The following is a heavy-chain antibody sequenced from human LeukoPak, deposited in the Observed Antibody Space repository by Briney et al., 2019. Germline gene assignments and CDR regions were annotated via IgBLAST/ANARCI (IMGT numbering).Heavy chain of an antibody. CDR1: GYSFTGYY. CDR3: ARDYYGSGSTFDY. CDR2: INPNSGGT. D-gene: IGHD3-10*01. V-gene: IGHV1-2*04. Sequence: GASVKVSCSASGYSFTGYYTHWVRQAPGQGLEWMGWINPNSGGTNYAQKFQGWVTMTRDTSISTAYMELSRLRSDDTAVYYCARDYYGSGSTFDYWGQGTLVTVSS. J-gene: IGHJ4*02.